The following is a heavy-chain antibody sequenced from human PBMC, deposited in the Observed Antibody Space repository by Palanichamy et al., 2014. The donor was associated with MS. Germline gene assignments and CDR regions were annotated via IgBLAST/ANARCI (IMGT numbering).Heavy chain of an antibody. CDR1: GGTFTSYS. Sequence: QVQLVQSGAEVEKPGSSVKVSCKASGGTFTSYSFSWVRQAPGQGLEWMGGIVPLFGTKKYAQKFQGRVTIIADESTSTVYMELSSLRAEDTAMYYCATSQYQMQYVAFDMWGQGTMATVSS. CDR3: ATSQYQMQYVAFDM. V-gene: IGHV1-69*01. J-gene: IGHJ3*02. CDR2: IVPLFGTK. D-gene: IGHD2-2*02.